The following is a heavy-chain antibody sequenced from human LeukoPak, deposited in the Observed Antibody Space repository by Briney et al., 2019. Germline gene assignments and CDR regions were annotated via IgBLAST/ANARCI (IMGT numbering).Heavy chain of an antibody. J-gene: IGHJ4*02. V-gene: IGHV4-59*01. CDR2: IYYSGIT. CDR3: TRDLTGGLYFDY. D-gene: IGHD2-8*02. CDR1: GGSISSYY. Sequence: SEPLTLTCTVSGGSISSYYSSWIRQPPREGLEWIGSIYYSGITNYNPSLKSRVSISVDTSKSQFSLRLSSVTAADTAIYYCTRDLTGGLYFDYWGQGALVTVSS.